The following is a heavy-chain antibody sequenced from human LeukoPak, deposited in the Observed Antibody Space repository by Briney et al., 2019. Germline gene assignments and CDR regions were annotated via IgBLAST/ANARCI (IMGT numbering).Heavy chain of an antibody. CDR1: GYTFTSYG. Sequence: GESLKISCKGSGYTFTSYGISWVRQAPGQGLEWMGWISAYNGNTNYAQKPQGRVTMTTDTSTSTAYMELRSLRSDDTAVYYCARDAVAGTRAFDYWGQGTLVTVSS. J-gene: IGHJ4*02. V-gene: IGHV1-18*01. D-gene: IGHD6-19*01. CDR2: ISAYNGNT. CDR3: ARDAVAGTRAFDY.